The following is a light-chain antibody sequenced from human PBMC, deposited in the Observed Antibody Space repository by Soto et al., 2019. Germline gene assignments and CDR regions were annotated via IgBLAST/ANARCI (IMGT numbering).Light chain of an antibody. J-gene: IGKJ1*01. Sequence: IQFTQSPSSLSASVGDRVTITCRASQGISSYLAWYQQKPGKAPKLLIYAASTLQGGVPSRFSGSGSGTDFTLTISSLQPEDFATYYCQHYNSYSEAFGQGTKVDIK. CDR1: QGISSY. CDR3: QHYNSYSEA. CDR2: AAS. V-gene: IGKV1-9*01.